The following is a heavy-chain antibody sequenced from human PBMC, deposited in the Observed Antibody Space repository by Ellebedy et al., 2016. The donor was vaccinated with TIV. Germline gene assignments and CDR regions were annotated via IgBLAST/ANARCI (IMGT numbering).Heavy chain of an antibody. CDR2: IWYDGSNK. V-gene: IGHV3-33*08. J-gene: IGHJ4*02. Sequence: GGSLRLSCAASGFTFSSYGMHWVRQAPGKGLEWVAVIWYDGSNKNYGDSVTGRFTISRDNAKNSLYLKMNSLRAEDTAVYYCARDQGYDFWSVAGYWGQGTLVTVSS. CDR3: ARDQGYDFWSVAGY. CDR1: GFTFSSYG. D-gene: IGHD3-3*01.